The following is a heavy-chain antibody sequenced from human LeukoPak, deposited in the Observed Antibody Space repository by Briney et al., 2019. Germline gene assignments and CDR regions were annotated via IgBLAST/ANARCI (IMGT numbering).Heavy chain of an antibody. V-gene: IGHV1-69*06. J-gene: IGHJ4*02. Sequence: SVKVSCKASGGTSSSYAISWVRQAPGQGLEWMGGIIPIFGTANYAQKFQGRVTITADKSTSTAYMELSSLRAEDTAVYYCAKDSRYSSSSVGTDWGQGTLVTVSS. D-gene: IGHD6-6*01. CDR3: AKDSRYSSSSVGTD. CDR1: GGTSSSYA. CDR2: IIPIFGTA.